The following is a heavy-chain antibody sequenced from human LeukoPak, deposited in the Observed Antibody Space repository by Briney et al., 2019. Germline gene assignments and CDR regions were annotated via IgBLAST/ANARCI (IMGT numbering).Heavy chain of an antibody. CDR2: INSDGSTI. J-gene: IGHJ4*02. D-gene: IGHD2-21*02. V-gene: IGHV3-74*01. CDR1: GFTFSNYW. CDR3: AKDLRYCGGDCYGVFDY. Sequence: GGSLRLSCAGSGFTFSNYWMHWVRQAPGMGPVWVSRINSDGSTIDYADSVKGRFTISRDNSKNTLYLQMNSLRAEDTAVYYCAKDLRYCGGDCYGVFDYWGQGTLVTVSS.